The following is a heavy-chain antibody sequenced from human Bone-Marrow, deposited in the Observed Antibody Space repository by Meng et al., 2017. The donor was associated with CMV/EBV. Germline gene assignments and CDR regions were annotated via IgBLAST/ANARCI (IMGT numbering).Heavy chain of an antibody. J-gene: IGHJ5*02. D-gene: IGHD3-10*01. CDR3: ARVKSTMVLGGNWFDP. V-gene: IGHV1-2*02. CDR2: INPNSGGT. CDR1: GYTFTGYY. Sequence: ASVKVSCKASGYTFTGYYMHWVRQAPGQGLEWMGWINPNSGGTNYAQKFQGRVTMTRDTSISTAYMELSRLRSDDTAVYYCARVKSTMVLGGNWFDPCGEGTLVASSS.